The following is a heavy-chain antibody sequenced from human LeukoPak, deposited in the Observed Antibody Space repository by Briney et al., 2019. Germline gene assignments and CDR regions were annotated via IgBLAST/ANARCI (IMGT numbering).Heavy chain of an antibody. CDR2: ISSSSSTI. V-gene: IGHV3-48*02. CDR1: GFTFSSYS. D-gene: IGHD3-22*01. Sequence: GGSLRLSCAASGFTFSSYSMNWVRQAPGKGLEWVSYISSSSSTIYYADSVKGRFTISRDNAKNSLYLQMNSLRDEDTAVDYGSREQGGSGYDYESGGHAFDYWGPGTLVTVSS. CDR3: SREQGGSGYDYESGGHAFDY. J-gene: IGHJ4*01.